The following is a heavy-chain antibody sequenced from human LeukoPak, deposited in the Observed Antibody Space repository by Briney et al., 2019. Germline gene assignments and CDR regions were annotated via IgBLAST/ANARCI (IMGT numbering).Heavy chain of an antibody. J-gene: IGHJ1*01. CDR1: GGSISSYY. D-gene: IGHD6-13*01. CDR2: IYYSGST. V-gene: IGHV4-59*08. CDR3: ATAARTYSSSWATSAEYFQH. Sequence: PSETLSLTCTVSGGSISSYYWSWIRQPPGKGLEWIGYIYYSGSTNYNPSLKSRVTISVDTSKNQFSLKLSSVTAADTAVYYCATAARTYSSSWATSAEYFQHWGQGTLVTVSS.